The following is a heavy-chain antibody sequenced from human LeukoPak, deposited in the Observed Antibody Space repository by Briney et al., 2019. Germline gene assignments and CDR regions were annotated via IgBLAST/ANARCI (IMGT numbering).Heavy chain of an antibody. Sequence: KTSETLSLTCTVSGGSVSSGSYYWSWIRQPPGKGLEWIGYIYYSGSTNYNPSLKSRVTISVDTSKNQFSLKLSSVTAADTAVYYCATQATGTSYGVFDYWGQGPLVTVSS. J-gene: IGHJ4*02. CDR2: IYYSGST. D-gene: IGHD5-18*01. CDR3: ATQATGTSYGVFDY. CDR1: GGSVSSGSYY. V-gene: IGHV4-61*01.